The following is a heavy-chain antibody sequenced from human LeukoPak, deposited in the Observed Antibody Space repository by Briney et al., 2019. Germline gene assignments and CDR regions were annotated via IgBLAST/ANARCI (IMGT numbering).Heavy chain of an antibody. CDR3: ASSIVGATPDY. CDR2: IYYSGST. D-gene: IGHD1-26*01. V-gene: IGHV4-59*11. Sequence: SETLSLTCTVSGGSISSHYWSWIRQPPGKGLEWIGYIYYSGSTNYNPSLKSRVTISVDTSKNQFSLKLSSVTAADTAVYYCASSIVGATPDYWGQGTLVTVSS. CDR1: GGSISSHY. J-gene: IGHJ4*02.